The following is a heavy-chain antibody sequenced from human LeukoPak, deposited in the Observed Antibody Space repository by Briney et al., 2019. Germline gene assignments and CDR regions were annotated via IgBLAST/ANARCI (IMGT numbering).Heavy chain of an antibody. D-gene: IGHD2-21*02. CDR2: IYYSGST. V-gene: IGHV4-59*01. Sequence: SETLSLTCTVSGGSISSYYWSWIRQPPGKGLEWIGYIYYSGSTNYNPSLKSRVTISVDTSKNQFSLKLSSVTAADTAVYYCARAVVTALGYWGQGTLVTVSS. CDR1: GGSISSYY. J-gene: IGHJ4*02. CDR3: ARAVVTALGY.